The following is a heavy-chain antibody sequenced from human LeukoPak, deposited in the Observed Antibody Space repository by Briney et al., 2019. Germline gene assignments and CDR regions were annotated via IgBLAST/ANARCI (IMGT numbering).Heavy chain of an antibody. CDR1: GYTFTSYD. CDR3: ARVDPVKVAAKVGYYYYYYMDV. J-gene: IGHJ6*03. V-gene: IGHV1-8*01. D-gene: IGHD2-15*01. CDR2: MNPNSGNT. Sequence: ASVKVSCKASGYTFTSYDINWVRQATGQGLEWMGWMNPNSGNTGYAQKFQGRVTMTRNTSISTAHMELSSLRSEDTAVYYCARVDPVKVAAKVGYYYYYYMDVWGKGTTVTVSS.